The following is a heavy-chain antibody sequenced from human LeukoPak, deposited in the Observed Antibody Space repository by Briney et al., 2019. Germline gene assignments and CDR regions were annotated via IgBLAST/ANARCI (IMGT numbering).Heavy chain of an antibody. D-gene: IGHD3-10*01. CDR2: VYYSGST. J-gene: IGHJ4*02. Sequence: PSETLSLTCTVSGGSISNSIYYWGWIRQPPGKGLEWIGSVYYSGSTNYNPSLKSRVTISVDTSKNQFSLKLSSVTAADTAVYYCARVAVRGVIRYYFDYWGQGTLVTVSS. CDR3: ARVAVRGVIRYYFDY. CDR1: GGSISNSIYY. V-gene: IGHV4-39*07.